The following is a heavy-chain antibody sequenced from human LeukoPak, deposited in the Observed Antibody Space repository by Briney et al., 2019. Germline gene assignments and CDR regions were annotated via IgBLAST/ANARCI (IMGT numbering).Heavy chain of an antibody. D-gene: IGHD3-22*01. CDR3: AKDLQSHYESGGYYSPFDY. Sequence: PGGSLRLSCAAPGFTFSVYAMGWVRQAPGKGLEWVSTISGSGDNTFYPDSVRGRFTISRDNSKNILYLQMNSLRAEDTADYYCAKDLQSHYESGGYYSPFDYWGQGTLVTVSS. V-gene: IGHV3-23*01. J-gene: IGHJ4*02. CDR2: ISGSGDNT. CDR1: GFTFSVYA.